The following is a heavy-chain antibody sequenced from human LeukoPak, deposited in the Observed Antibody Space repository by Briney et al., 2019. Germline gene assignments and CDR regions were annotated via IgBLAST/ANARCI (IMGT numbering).Heavy chain of an antibody. D-gene: IGHD4-23*01. CDR1: GFTFSRYA. CDR2: ISASGGNT. Sequence: GGSLRLSCAASGFTFSRYAMTWVRQAPGKGLEWFSSISASGGNTYYADSVKGRFTISRDNSKNTLYLQMNSLRAEDTAVYYCARRAGGYSHPYDYWGQGILVTVSS. CDR3: ARRAGGYSHPYDY. J-gene: IGHJ4*02. V-gene: IGHV3-23*01.